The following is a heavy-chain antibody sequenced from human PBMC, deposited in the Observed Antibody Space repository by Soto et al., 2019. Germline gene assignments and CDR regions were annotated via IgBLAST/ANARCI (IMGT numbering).Heavy chain of an antibody. CDR1: RFTFSSYG. V-gene: IGHV3-30*03. CDR3: ARDRWDFKSGYYDYSYYGMDV. D-gene: IGHD3-22*01. Sequence: QVQLVESGGGVVQPGRSLTLSCAASRFTFSSYGMHWVRQAPGKGLEWVAVISYDGDITYFTDSVKGRFTISRDNSKSTLYLQRNSLRADDTAVSFCARDRWDFKSGYYDYSYYGMDVWSQGTTVTVS. CDR2: ISYDGDIT. J-gene: IGHJ6*02.